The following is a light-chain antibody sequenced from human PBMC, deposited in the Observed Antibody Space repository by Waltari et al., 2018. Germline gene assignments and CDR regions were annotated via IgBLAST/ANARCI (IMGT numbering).Light chain of an antibody. CDR1: QSVSSSY. V-gene: IGKV3-20*01. Sequence: EIVLTQSPGTLSLSPGESATLSCRASQSVSSSYLAWYQQKPGQAPRLLIYRASIRATVIPDRFSGSGSGTDFTLTISRLEPEDFAVYSCQQYGRSPYTFGQGTKLEIK. CDR3: QQYGRSPYT. J-gene: IGKJ2*01. CDR2: RAS.